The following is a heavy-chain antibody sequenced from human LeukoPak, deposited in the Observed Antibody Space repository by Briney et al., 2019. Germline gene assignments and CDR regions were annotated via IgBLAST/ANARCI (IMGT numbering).Heavy chain of an antibody. Sequence: GESLKISCKGSGYSFTSYWIGWVRQMPGKGLEWMGIIYPGDSDTIYSPSFQGQVTISADKSISTAYLQWSSLKASDTAMYYCARHFFYYDSSGYPDYWGQGTLVTVSS. D-gene: IGHD3-22*01. CDR2: IYPGDSDT. CDR3: ARHFFYYDSSGYPDY. V-gene: IGHV5-51*01. J-gene: IGHJ4*02. CDR1: GYSFTSYW.